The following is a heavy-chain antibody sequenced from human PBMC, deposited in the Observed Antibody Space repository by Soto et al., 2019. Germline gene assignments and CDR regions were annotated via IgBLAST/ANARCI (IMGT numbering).Heavy chain of an antibody. CDR3: ARAPKDFWSGYYFDY. D-gene: IGHD3-3*01. J-gene: IGHJ4*02. Sequence: GASVKVSCKASGGTFSSYAISWVRQAPGQGLEWMGGIIPIFGTANYAQKFQGRVTITADESTSTAYMELSSLRSEDTAVYYCARAPKDFWSGYYFDYWGQGTLVTVSS. V-gene: IGHV1-69*13. CDR2: IIPIFGTA. CDR1: GGTFSSYA.